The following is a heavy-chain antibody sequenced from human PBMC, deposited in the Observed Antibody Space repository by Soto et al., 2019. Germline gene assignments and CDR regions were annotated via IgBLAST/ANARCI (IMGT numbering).Heavy chain of an antibody. Sequence: GESLKISCKVSGYSFTSYWIGWVRQMPGKGLEWMGIIYPGDSDTRYSPSFQGQVTISADKSISTAYLQWSSLKASDTAMYYCARRKFYYDSSGPPQDAFDIWGQGTMVTVS. J-gene: IGHJ3*02. CDR1: GYSFTSYW. D-gene: IGHD3-22*01. CDR3: ARRKFYYDSSGPPQDAFDI. V-gene: IGHV5-51*01. CDR2: IYPGDSDT.